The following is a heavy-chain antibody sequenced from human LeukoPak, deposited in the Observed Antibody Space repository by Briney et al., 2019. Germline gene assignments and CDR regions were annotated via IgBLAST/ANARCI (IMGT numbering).Heavy chain of an antibody. J-gene: IGHJ6*03. D-gene: IGHD2-15*01. V-gene: IGHV4-61*02. CDR2: IYTSGST. CDR1: GGSISSGSYY. CDR3: ARASSAATGWHYYYYYMDV. Sequence: KASETLSLTCTVSGGSISSGSYYWSWIRQPAGKGLEWIGRIYTSGSTNYNPSLKSRVTISVDTSKNQFSLKLSSVTAADTAVYYCARASSAATGWHYYYYYMDVWGKGTTVTISS.